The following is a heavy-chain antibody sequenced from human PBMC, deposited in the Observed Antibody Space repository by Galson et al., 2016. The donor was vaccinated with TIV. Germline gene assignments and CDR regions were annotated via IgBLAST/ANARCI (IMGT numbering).Heavy chain of an antibody. V-gene: IGHV1-18*01. D-gene: IGHD3-22*01. CDR2: ISSYNGNT. CDR1: GYTFTSYG. Sequence: QSGAEVKKPGASVKVSCKASGYTFTSYGISWVRQAPGQGLEWMGWISSYNGNTNYAQKLRGRVAMTTDTSTSTAYMELRRLRSDDTAVYYCARDTDYYDSSGGIDYWGQGTLVTVSS. CDR3: ARDTDYYDSSGGIDY. J-gene: IGHJ4*02.